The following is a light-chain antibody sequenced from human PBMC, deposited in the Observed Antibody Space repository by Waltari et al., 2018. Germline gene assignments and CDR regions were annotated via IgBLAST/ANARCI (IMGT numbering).Light chain of an antibody. CDR3: QQSYSTPPT. J-gene: IGKJ1*01. Sequence: DIQMTQSPSSLSASVGDRVTIPCRASQSISSYLNWYQQNPGKAPNLLIYAASSLQSGVPSRFSGSGSGTDFTLTISTLQPEDFATYYCQQSYSTPPTFGQGTKVEIK. CDR1: QSISSY. V-gene: IGKV1-39*01. CDR2: AAS.